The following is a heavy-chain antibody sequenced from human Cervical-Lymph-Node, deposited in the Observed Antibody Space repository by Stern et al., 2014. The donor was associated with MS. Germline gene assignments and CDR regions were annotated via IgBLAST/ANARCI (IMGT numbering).Heavy chain of an antibody. CDR2: INHSGST. CDR3: ARYSSSPRSPFDY. J-gene: IGHJ4*02. V-gene: IGHV4-34*01. D-gene: IGHD6-13*01. Sequence: QVQLQQWGAGLLKPSETLSLTCAVYGGSFSGYYWSWIRQPPGKGLEWIGEINHSGSTNYNPSLKSRVTISVDTSKNQFSLKLSSVTAADTAVYYCARYSSSPRSPFDYWGQGTLVTVSS. CDR1: GGSFSGYY.